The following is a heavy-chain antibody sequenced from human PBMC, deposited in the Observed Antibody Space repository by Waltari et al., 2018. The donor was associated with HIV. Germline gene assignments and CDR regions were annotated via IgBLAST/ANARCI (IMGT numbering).Heavy chain of an antibody. CDR2: TFYSAKWYT. CDR1: GDSVSSNSAA. CDR3: TRGGRDGGYYAMDV. V-gene: IGHV6-1*01. Sequence: QVQLQQSGPGLVKPSQTLSLTCAISGDSVSSNSAAWNWIRKSPSRGLEWLGLTFYSAKWYTNYAVSVKSRITINPVTSTNQFSLQLNSVTPEDTAIYYCTRGGRDGGYYAMDVWGQGTTVTVSS. J-gene: IGHJ6*02. D-gene: IGHD1-26*01.